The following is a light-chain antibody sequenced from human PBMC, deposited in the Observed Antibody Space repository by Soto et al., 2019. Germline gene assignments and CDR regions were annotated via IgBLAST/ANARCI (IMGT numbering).Light chain of an antibody. J-gene: IGLJ1*01. CDR1: SSDVGGYNY. CDR3: SSYTSSSTPWV. Sequence: QSVLTQPASVSGSPGQSITISCTGTSSDVGGYNYVSWYQQHLGKAPKLMIYEVSNRPSGVSNRFSGSKSGNTASLTISGLPAEDEADYYCSSYTSSSTPWVFGTGTKVTVL. CDR2: EVS. V-gene: IGLV2-14*01.